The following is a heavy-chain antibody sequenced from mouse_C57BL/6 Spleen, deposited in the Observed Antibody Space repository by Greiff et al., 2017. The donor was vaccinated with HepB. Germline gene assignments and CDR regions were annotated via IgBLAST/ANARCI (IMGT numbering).Heavy chain of an antibody. J-gene: IGHJ4*01. CDR2: IYPGSGST. CDR3: ARYLGPVYYAMDY. Sequence: QVQLKQPGAELVKPGASVKMSCKASGYTFTSYWITWVKQRPGQGLEWIGDIYPGSGSTNYNEKFKSKATLTVDTSSSTAYMQLSSLTSEDSAVYDCARYLGPVYYAMDYWGQGTSVTVSS. D-gene: IGHD4-1*01. CDR1: GYTFTSYW. V-gene: IGHV1-55*01.